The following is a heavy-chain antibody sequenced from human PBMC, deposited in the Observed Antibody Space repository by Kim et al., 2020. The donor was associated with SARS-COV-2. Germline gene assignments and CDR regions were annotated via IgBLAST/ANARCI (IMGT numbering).Heavy chain of an antibody. V-gene: IGHV3-33*03. Sequence: LKGRFTSSRDNSKNTIFLQMNTLGVEDTAMYYCARAGVMGLYFDRWGQGTLVTVSA. D-gene: IGHD3-16*01. J-gene: IGHJ4*02. CDR3: ARAGVMGLYFDR.